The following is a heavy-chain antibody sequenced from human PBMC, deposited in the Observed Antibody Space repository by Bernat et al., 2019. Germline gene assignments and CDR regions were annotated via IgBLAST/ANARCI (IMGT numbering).Heavy chain of an antibody. CDR2: TRNKANGYST. CDR3: AKNFCGSFSCDGLDYFDY. CDR1: GFTVSTNY. V-gene: IGHV3-72*01. Sequence: EVQLVESGGGLIQPGGSLRLSCAASGFTVSTNYMDWVRQAPGKGLEWVGRTRNKANGYSTEYAASVRGRCTISRDESKNSLYLQMNSLKTEDTAVYYCAKNFCGSFSCDGLDYFDYWGQGTLVTVSS. J-gene: IGHJ4*02. D-gene: IGHD2-2*01.